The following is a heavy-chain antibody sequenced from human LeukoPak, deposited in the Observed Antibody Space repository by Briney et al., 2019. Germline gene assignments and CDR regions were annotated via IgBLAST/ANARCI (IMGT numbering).Heavy chain of an antibody. D-gene: IGHD2-2*01. CDR1: GFTFSSYW. CDR2: IDTDGSST. J-gene: IGHJ4*02. CDR3: TRGYVGIDY. V-gene: IGHV3-74*01. Sequence: GGSLRLSCAASGFTFSSYWMHWVRQAPGKGLVWVSRIDTDGSSTIYADSVKGRFTISRDNAKNTLYLQMNSLRAEDTAVYYCTRGYVGIDYWGLGTLVTVSS.